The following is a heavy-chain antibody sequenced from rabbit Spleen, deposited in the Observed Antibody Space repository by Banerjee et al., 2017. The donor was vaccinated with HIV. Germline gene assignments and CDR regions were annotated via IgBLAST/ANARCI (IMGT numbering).Heavy chain of an antibody. V-gene: IGHV1S40*01. D-gene: IGHD8-1*01. CDR2: IYAGYSGST. CDR1: GFSFSSSYY. Sequence: QSLEESGGDLVKPGASLTLTCTASGFSFSSSYYMCWVRQAPGKGLEWIACIYAGYSGSTYYASWAKGRFTISKTSSTTVTLQMTSLTAADTATYFCAREAGSSYSLTRLDLWGQGTLVTVS. CDR3: AREAGSSYSLTRLDL. J-gene: IGHJ3*01.